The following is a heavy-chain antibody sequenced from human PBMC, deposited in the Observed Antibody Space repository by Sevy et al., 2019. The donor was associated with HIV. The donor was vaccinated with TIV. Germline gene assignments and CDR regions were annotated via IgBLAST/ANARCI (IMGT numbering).Heavy chain of an antibody. D-gene: IGHD2-15*01. CDR3: ARFVGYCSGGRCSIIDF. V-gene: IGHV3-30*03. CDR2: ISYNGRNQ. CDR1: GFTFSTHW. J-gene: IGHJ4*02. Sequence: GGSLRLSCAASGFTFSTHWMSWVRQAPGKGLEWVAVISYNGRNQYYADSVKGRFTISKDDSKNTLYLQLNSLRAEDTAVYYCARFVGYCSGGRCSIIDFWGQGTLVTVSS.